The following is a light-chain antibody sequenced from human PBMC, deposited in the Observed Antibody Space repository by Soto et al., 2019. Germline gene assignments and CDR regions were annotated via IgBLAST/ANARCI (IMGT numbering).Light chain of an antibody. CDR2: KDS. Sequence: SYELTQPPAVSVSPGQTARITCAGDALPKQYAYWYQQKPGQAPVLVIYKDSERPSGIPERFSGSSSGTTVTLTISGVQAEDEADYYGQSADSSTGVFGGGTKLTVL. CDR1: ALPKQY. J-gene: IGLJ2*01. CDR3: QSADSSTGV. V-gene: IGLV3-25*02.